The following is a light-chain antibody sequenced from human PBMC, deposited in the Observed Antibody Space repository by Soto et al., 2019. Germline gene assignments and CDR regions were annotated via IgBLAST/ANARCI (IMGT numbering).Light chain of an antibody. Sequence: QSALTQPASVSGSPGQSITISCTGTSSDVGTYNLVSWYQQHPGKAPKLLISEDNKRPSRVSNRFSGSKSGNTASLSISGLQAEDEADYYCCSYATINTFVFGTGTKVTVL. CDR3: CSYATINTFV. CDR1: SSDVGTYNL. J-gene: IGLJ1*01. CDR2: EDN. V-gene: IGLV2-23*02.